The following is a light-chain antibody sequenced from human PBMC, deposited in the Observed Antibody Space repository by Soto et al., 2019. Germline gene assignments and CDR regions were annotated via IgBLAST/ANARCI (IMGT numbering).Light chain of an antibody. J-gene: IGLJ2*01. CDR2: DNN. Sequence: QAVVTQPPSVSAAPGQKVTISCSGSRSNIGNNYVSWYQQLPGTAPKLLIYDNNKRPSGIPDRFSGSKSGTSATLGITGLQTGDEADYYCGTWDSSLSAVVFGGGTKVTVL. CDR3: GTWDSSLSAVV. V-gene: IGLV1-51*01. CDR1: RSNIGNNY.